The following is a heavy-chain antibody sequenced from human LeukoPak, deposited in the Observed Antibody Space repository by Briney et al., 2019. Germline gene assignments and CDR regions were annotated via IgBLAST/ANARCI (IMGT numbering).Heavy chain of an antibody. Sequence: ASVKVSCKASGYTFTGYYMHWVRQVPGQGLEWMGWINPNSGGTNYAQKFQGRVTMTRDTSISTAYMELSRLRSDDTAVYYCARERDVVVPAALYYYYYYGMDVWGQGTTVTVSS. D-gene: IGHD2-2*01. J-gene: IGHJ6*02. CDR3: ARERDVVVPAALYYYYYYGMDV. V-gene: IGHV1-2*02. CDR1: GYTFTGYY. CDR2: INPNSGGT.